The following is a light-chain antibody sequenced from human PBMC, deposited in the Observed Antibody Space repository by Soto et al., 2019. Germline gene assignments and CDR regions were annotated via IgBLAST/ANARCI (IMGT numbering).Light chain of an antibody. V-gene: IGKV3-20*01. CDR3: QRDGNSPRT. Sequence: ETVLTQSPGTLSLSPGERATLSCRASETVSRSYLAWYQQKPGQAPRLLIYNASSRATGIPDRFSGSASWTDFSLGISRLETEDFALYYCQRDGNSPRTFGQGTKVE. J-gene: IGKJ1*01. CDR2: NAS. CDR1: ETVSRSY.